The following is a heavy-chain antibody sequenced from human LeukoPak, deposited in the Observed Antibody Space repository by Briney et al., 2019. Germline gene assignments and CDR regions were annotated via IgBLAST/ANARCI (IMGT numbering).Heavy chain of an antibody. CDR1: GGSISSLY. CDR3: ARHRAYSSSSPFDY. D-gene: IGHD6-6*01. J-gene: IGHJ4*02. V-gene: IGHV4-59*08. CDR2: IYYTGST. Sequence: SSETLSLTCSVSGGSISSLYWSWIRQPPGKGLEWIGYIYYTGSTNYNPSLKSPVTMFVDMSKNQFSLRLSSVTAADTAVYYCARHRAYSSSSPFDYWGQGTLVTVSS.